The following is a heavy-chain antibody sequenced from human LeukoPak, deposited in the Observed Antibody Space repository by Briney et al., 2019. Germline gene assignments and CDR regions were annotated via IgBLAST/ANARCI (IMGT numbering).Heavy chain of an antibody. CDR2: IWYDGSNK. D-gene: IGHD6-19*01. J-gene: IGHJ4*02. V-gene: IGHV3-33*06. Sequence: GGSLRLSCAASGFTFSSYGMHWVRQAPGKGLEWVAVIWYDGSNKYYADSVKGRFTISRDNSKNTLYLQMNSMRAENTAVYYCAKNRIGWYLDYWGQGTLVTVSS. CDR1: GFTFSSYG. CDR3: AKNRIGWYLDY.